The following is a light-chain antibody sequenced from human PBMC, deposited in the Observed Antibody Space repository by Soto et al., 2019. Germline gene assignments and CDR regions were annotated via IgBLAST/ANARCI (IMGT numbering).Light chain of an antibody. CDR2: DAS. CDR3: QPYNSYSPWT. Sequence: DIQMTQSPSTLSASVGDRVTITCRASQSISSWLAWYQQKPGKAPKLMIYDASSLESGVPSRFSGSGSGTEFTLTISSLQPADFATYYCQPYNSYSPWTFGQGTKVEIK. V-gene: IGKV1-5*01. CDR1: QSISSW. J-gene: IGKJ1*01.